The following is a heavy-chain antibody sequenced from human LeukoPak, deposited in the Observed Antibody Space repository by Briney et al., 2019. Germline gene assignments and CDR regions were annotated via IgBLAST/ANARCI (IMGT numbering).Heavy chain of an antibody. J-gene: IGHJ4*02. Sequence: GGSLRLSCAASGFTFSSYGMHWVRQAPGKGLEWVAFIRYDGSNKYYADSVKGRFTISRDNSKNTLYLQMNSLRAEDMAVYYCAKVWVGYCSSTSCYDGFDYWGQGTLVTVSS. CDR3: AKVWVGYCSSTSCYDGFDY. V-gene: IGHV3-30*02. D-gene: IGHD2-2*01. CDR1: GFTFSSYG. CDR2: IRYDGSNK.